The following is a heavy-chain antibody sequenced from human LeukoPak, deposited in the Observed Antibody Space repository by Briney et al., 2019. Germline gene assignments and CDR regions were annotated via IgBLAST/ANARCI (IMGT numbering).Heavy chain of an antibody. CDR3: ARVGEYSSSWYPSWFDP. CDR2: INPNSGGT. D-gene: IGHD6-13*01. V-gene: IGHV1-2*02. J-gene: IGHJ5*02. CDR1: GYTFTSYD. Sequence: ASVKVSCKASGYTFTSYDINWVRQAPGQGLEWMGWINPNSGGTNYAQKFQGRVTMTRDTSISTAYMELSRLRSDDTAVYYCARVGEYSSSWYPSWFDPWGQGTLVTVSS.